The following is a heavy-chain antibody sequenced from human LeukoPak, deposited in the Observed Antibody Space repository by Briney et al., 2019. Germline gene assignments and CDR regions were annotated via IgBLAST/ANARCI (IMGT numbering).Heavy chain of an antibody. Sequence: SETLSLTCAIYGESFSIYYWSWIRQPPGKGLEWIGEINHSGSTNCNPSLKSRVTLSVDTSKNQFSLNPSSVTAADTAVYYCARGLGGRDDYWGQGTLVTVSS. V-gene: IGHV4-34*01. CDR3: ARGLGGRDDY. CDR1: GESFSIYY. J-gene: IGHJ4*02. CDR2: INHSGST. D-gene: IGHD1-26*01.